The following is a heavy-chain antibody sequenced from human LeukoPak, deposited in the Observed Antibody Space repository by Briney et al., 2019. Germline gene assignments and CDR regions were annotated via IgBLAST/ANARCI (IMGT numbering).Heavy chain of an antibody. CDR3: AKRGSGITVAADC. D-gene: IGHD6-19*01. Sequence: GGSLRLSCAVSGLTFSSYAMSWVRQAPGKGLEWVSGINGSGGSTYYADSVKGRFTISRDNSKNTLYLQMNSLRAEDTAIYYCAKRGSGITVAADCWGQGTLVTVSS. J-gene: IGHJ4*02. V-gene: IGHV3-23*01. CDR1: GLTFSSYA. CDR2: INGSGGST.